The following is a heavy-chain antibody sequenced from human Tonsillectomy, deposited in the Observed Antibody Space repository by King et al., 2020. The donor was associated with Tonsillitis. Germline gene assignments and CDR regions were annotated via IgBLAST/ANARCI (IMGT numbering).Heavy chain of an antibody. V-gene: IGHV3-30*03. CDR3: WSRYGSSGGPLDY. J-gene: IGHJ4*02. CDR2: ILPDGAHK. D-gene: IGHD3-22*01. CDR1: GFTFSRAG. Sequence: VQLVESGGGVVQPGKSLRLSCAASGFTFSRAGMDWVRQAPGKGLEWVALILPDGAHKYYADSVKGRFTVSRDNSKNTLYLQMSSLRPEDTAVYFCWSRYGSSGGPLDYWGQGTLVTVAS.